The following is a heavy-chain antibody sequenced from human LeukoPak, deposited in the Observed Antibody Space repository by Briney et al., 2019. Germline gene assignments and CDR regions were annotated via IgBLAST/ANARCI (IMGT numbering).Heavy chain of an antibody. Sequence: TGGFLRLPCAASGFTFSSYAMNWVRQAPGKGLEWVSAISGSGGTTYYADSVKGRFTISRDNSKNTLYLQMNSLRAEDTAIYYCAKAYSSSSYSGHYGMDVWGQGTTVTVSS. CDR2: ISGSGGTT. V-gene: IGHV3-23*01. CDR1: GFTFSSYA. D-gene: IGHD6-6*01. CDR3: AKAYSSSSYSGHYGMDV. J-gene: IGHJ6*02.